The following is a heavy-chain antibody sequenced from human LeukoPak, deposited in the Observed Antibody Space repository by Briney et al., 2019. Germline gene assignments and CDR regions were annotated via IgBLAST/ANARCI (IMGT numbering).Heavy chain of an antibody. V-gene: IGHV4-39*07. CDR1: SGSISTSNYY. CDR3: TREYGFMTTVFHAFDI. D-gene: IGHD4-17*01. J-gene: IGHJ3*02. Sequence: PSETLSLTCTVSSGSISTSNYYWGWVRQPPGKALEWIGNIFYSGSTYYSPSLKSRVTISVDTSKNQFSLKLSSVTAADTAIYYCTREYGFMTTVFHAFDIWGQGTMVTVSS. CDR2: IFYSGST.